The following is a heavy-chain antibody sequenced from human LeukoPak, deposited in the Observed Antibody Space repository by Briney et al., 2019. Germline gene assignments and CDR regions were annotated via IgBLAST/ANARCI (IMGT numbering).Heavy chain of an antibody. V-gene: IGHV4-34*01. CDR1: GGPFIDHF. CDR3: ATLYCTSTRCLEY. D-gene: IGHD2-8*01. CDR2: INHRGST. J-gene: IGHJ4*02. Sequence: PSETLSLTCAVYGGPFIDHFWSWVCQSPGKGLEWIGEINHRGSTRYSPSLKSRVTISHDMSKKQFSLNVSSVTAADTAIYFCATLYCTSTRCLEYWGRGSLVTVSS.